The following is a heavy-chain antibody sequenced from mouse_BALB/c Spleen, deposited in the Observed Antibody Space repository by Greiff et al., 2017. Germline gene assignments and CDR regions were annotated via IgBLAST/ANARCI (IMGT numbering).Heavy chain of an antibody. V-gene: IGHV1-4*01. CDR3: ARDDFFAY. CDR1: GYTFTSYT. D-gene: IGHD2-4*01. J-gene: IGHJ3*01. Sequence: VQVVESGAELARPGASVKMSCKASGYTFTSYTMHWVKQRPGQGLEWIGYINPSSGYTNYNQKFKDKATLTADKSSSTAYMQLSSLTSEDSAVYYCARDDFFAYWGQGTLVTVSA. CDR2: INPSSGYT.